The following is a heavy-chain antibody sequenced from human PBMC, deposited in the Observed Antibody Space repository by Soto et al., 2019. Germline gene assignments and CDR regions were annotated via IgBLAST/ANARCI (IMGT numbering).Heavy chain of an antibody. CDR1: GFSLSNARMG. D-gene: IGHD2-21*02. Sequence: QVTLKESGPVLVKPTEPLTLTCTVSGFSLSNARMGVSWIRQPPGKALEWLAHIFSNDEKSYSTSLKSRLTISKDTSKSQVVLTMTNMDPVDTATYYCARIRRVVTAIINWFDPWGQGTLVTVSS. V-gene: IGHV2-26*01. CDR3: ARIRRVVTAIINWFDP. J-gene: IGHJ5*02. CDR2: IFSNDEK.